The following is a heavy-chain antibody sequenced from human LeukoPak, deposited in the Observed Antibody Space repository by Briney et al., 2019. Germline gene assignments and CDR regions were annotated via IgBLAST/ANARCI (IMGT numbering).Heavy chain of an antibody. CDR3: ARCGSYCLDY. CDR1: GGSISSSSYY. J-gene: IGHJ4*02. CDR2: IYYSGST. D-gene: IGHD1-26*01. Sequence: SETLSLTCTVSGGSISSSSYYWGWIRQPPGKGLEWIGSIYYSGSTYYNPSLKSRVTISVDTSMNQFSLKLSSVTAADTAVYYCARCGSYCLDYWGKGTLVTVSS. V-gene: IGHV4-39*07.